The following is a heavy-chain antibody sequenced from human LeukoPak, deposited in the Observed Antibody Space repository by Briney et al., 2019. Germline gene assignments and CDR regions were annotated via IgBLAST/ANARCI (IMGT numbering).Heavy chain of an antibody. CDR1: GFTFSSYG. J-gene: IGHJ6*02. D-gene: IGHD2-2*01. Sequence: PGGSLRLSCAASGFTFSSYGMHWVRQAPGKGLEWVAVISYDGSNKYYADSVKGRFTISRDNSKNTLYLQMNSLRAEDTAVYYCARDASSTSFYGMDVWGQGTTVTVSS. CDR3: ARDASSTSFYGMDV. CDR2: ISYDGSNK. V-gene: IGHV3-30*03.